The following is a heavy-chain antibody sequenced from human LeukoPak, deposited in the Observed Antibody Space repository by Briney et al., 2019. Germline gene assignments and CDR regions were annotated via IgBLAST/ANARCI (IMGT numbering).Heavy chain of an antibody. CDR3: ARGGIAAAGTIGY. D-gene: IGHD6-13*01. CDR1: GYSISSGYY. V-gene: IGHV4-38-2*02. J-gene: IGHJ4*02. Sequence: PSETPSLTCTVSGYSISSGYYWGWIRQPPGKGLEWIGSIYHSGSTYYNPSLKSRVTISVDTSKNQFSLKLSSVTAADTAVYYCARGGIAAAGTIGYWGQGTLVTVSS. CDR2: IYHSGST.